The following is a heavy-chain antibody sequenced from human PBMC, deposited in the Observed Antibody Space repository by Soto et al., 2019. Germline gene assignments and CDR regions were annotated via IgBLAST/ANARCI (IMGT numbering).Heavy chain of an antibody. CDR2: LSSNGIGT. D-gene: IGHD6-13*01. CDR1: GFTVSSFG. J-gene: IGHJ6*02. V-gene: IGHV3-64D*06. CDR3: VKDMGQAAVGIRYPYGLDV. Sequence: GGSLRLSCSGSGFTVSSFGMHWVRQAPGKGLEHVSTLSSNGIGTYYADSVKGRFTFSRDTSKNTLYLQMSSLRTEDTAVYYCVKDMGQAAVGIRYPYGLDVWGLGTTVTVS.